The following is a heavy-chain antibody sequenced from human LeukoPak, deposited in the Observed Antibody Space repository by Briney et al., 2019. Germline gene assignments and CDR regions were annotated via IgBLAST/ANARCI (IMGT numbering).Heavy chain of an antibody. CDR3: ATDLRGSYKYYIDY. J-gene: IGHJ4*02. CDR2: FDPEDGET. CDR1: GYTLTELS. Sequence: ASVKVSCKVSGYTLTELSMHWVRQAPGKGLEWMGGFDPEDGETIYAQKFQGRVTMTEDTSTDTAYTELSSLRSEDTAVYYCATDLRGSYKYYIDYWGQGTLVTVSS. D-gene: IGHD1-26*01. V-gene: IGHV1-24*01.